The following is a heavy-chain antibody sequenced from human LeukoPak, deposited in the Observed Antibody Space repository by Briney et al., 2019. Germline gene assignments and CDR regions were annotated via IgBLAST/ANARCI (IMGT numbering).Heavy chain of an antibody. CDR2: VYYSGST. V-gene: IGHV4-59*01. CDR1: GGYLSNYY. D-gene: IGHD1-26*01. Sequence: SEALSLTCTVSGGYLSNYYWSWIRQPPGKGLEWIGSVYYSGSTKYNPSLKSRVTISVDTSNNQFSLQLSSVTAADTAVYYCVRDNYSGSRNYGMDVWGQGTTVTVSS. J-gene: IGHJ6*02. CDR3: VRDNYSGSRNYGMDV.